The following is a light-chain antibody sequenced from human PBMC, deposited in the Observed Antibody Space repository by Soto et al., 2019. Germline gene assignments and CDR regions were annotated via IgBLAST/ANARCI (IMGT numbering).Light chain of an antibody. Sequence: EIVMTQSPATLSVSPGERATLSCRASQSVSNKLAWYQQKPGQGPRLLIYGVSTRATAVPGRFSGSGSGTEFTLTISSLQSEDFAVYYCQQYDNWPPTFGQGTKVEIK. CDR1: QSVSNK. V-gene: IGKV3-15*01. CDR2: GVS. J-gene: IGKJ1*01. CDR3: QQYDNWPPT.